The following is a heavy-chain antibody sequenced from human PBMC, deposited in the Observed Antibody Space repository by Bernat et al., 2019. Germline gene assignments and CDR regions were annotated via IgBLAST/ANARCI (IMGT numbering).Heavy chain of an antibody. CDR2: INSDGSST. J-gene: IGHJ4*02. Sequence: EVQLVESGGGLVQPGGSLRLSCAASGFTFSSYWMHWVRQAPGKGLVWVSRINSDGSSTSYADSVKGRFTISRDNAKNTLYLQMNSLRAEDTAVYYCARADYYDSSGYYYPIRYWGQGTLVTVSS. V-gene: IGHV3-74*01. D-gene: IGHD3-22*01. CDR1: GFTFSSYW. CDR3: ARADYYDSSGYYYPIRY.